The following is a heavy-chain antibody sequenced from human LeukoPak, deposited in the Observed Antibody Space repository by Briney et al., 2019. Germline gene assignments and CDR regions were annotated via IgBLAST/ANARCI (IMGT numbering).Heavy chain of an antibody. J-gene: IGHJ4*02. D-gene: IGHD1-1*01. V-gene: IGHV3-15*01. CDR3: ATGVVTGTSR. CDR2: IRSKTEGETK. Sequence: GGSLRLSCAVSRITFRNAWMSWVRQAPGKGLEWVARIRSKTEGETKEYAASVKGRFTVSRDDSRSRLYLQMNSLKTEDTAVYYCATGVVTGTSRWGQGTLVTVSS. CDR1: RITFRNAW.